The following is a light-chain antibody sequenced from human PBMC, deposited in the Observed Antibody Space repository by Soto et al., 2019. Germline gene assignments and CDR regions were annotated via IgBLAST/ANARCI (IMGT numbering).Light chain of an antibody. CDR3: QQYNNWPPWT. CDR2: GAS. V-gene: IGKV3-15*01. CDR1: QSVSSN. J-gene: IGKJ1*01. Sequence: IVMTQSPATLSASPGERATLSCRASQSVSSNLAWYQQKPGQAPRLLIYGASTRATGSPARFSGSGSGTEFTLTISSLQSEDFAVYYCQQYNNWPPWTFGQGTKVEIK.